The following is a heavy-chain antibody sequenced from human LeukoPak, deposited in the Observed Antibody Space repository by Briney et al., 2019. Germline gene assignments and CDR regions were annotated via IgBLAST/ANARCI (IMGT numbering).Heavy chain of an antibody. CDR3: ARLIRITMIVVVFDAFDI. D-gene: IGHD3-22*01. CDR1: GGSISSSSYY. V-gene: IGHV4-39*01. J-gene: IGHJ3*02. Sequence: SETLSLTCTVSGGSISSSSYYWGWIRQPPGKGLEWIGSTYYSGSTYYNPSLKSRVTISVDTSKNQFSLKLSSVTAADTAVYYCARLIRITMIVVVFDAFDIWGQGTMVTVSS. CDR2: TYYSGST.